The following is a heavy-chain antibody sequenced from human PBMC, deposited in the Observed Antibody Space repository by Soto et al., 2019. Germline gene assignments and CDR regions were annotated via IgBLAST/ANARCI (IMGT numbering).Heavy chain of an antibody. D-gene: IGHD6-6*01. CDR1: GFTFSSYA. Sequence: PGGSLRLSCAASGFTFSSYAMSWVRQAPGKGLEWVSAISGSGGSTYYADSVKGRFTISRDNSKNTLYLQMNSLRAEDTAVYYCAKDTLEYSSSGGDYYGMDVWGQGTTVTVSS. V-gene: IGHV3-23*01. CDR3: AKDTLEYSSSGGDYYGMDV. J-gene: IGHJ6*02. CDR2: ISGSGGST.